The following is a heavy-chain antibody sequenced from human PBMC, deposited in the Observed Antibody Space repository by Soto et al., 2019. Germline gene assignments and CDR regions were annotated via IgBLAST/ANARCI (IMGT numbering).Heavy chain of an antibody. V-gene: IGHV3-11*01. Sequence: QVQLVESGGGLVQPGGSLRLSCAASGFTFSDYYMSWIRQAPGKGLEWVSYLSSSGSTIYYADSVKGRFTISRDNANSALYLQMNSLRADDTAVYYCARLKGDRGNYGTNGVCYPPYYYYMDVWGKGTTVTVSS. D-gene: IGHD2-8*01. J-gene: IGHJ6*03. CDR3: ARLKGDRGNYGTNGVCYPPYYYYMDV. CDR2: LSSSGSTI. CDR1: GFTFSDYY.